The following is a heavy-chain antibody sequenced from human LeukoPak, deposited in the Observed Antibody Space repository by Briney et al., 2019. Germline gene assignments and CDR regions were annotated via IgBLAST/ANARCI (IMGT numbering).Heavy chain of an antibody. D-gene: IGHD6-6*01. J-gene: IGHJ3*02. CDR3: LIAARPGYAFDI. V-gene: IGHV3-21*01. CDR2: ISSSSYI. CDR1: GFTFNTYS. Sequence: PGGSLRLSCAASGFTFNTYSLNWVRQAPGKGLEWVSSISSSSYIYYADSVKGRFTISRDNAKNSLYLQMNSLRAEDTAVYYCLIAARPGYAFDIWGQGTMVTVSS.